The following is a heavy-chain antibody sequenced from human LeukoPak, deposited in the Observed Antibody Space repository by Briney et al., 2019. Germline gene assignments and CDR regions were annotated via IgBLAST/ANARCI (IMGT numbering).Heavy chain of an antibody. CDR3: ARASSSGGYYFDS. J-gene: IGHJ4*02. D-gene: IGHD1-26*01. V-gene: IGHV3-21*01. CDR1: GFTFNIYS. Sequence: PGGSLRLSCAASGFTFNIYSMNWVRQAPGKGLEWVSSISSSSSYIYYADSVKGRFAISKDNAKNSLYLQMNSLRAEDTAVYYCARASSSGGYYFDSWGRGTLVTVSS. CDR2: ISSSSSYI.